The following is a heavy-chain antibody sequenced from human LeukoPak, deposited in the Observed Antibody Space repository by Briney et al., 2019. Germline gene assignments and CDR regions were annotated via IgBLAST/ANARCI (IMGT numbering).Heavy chain of an antibody. CDR1: GFTFSSYG. V-gene: IGHV3-30*18. J-gene: IGHJ4*02. CDR3: AKVGEQQLADY. D-gene: IGHD6-13*01. Sequence: PGRSLRLSCAASGFTFSSYGMHWVRQAPGKGLEWVAVISYDGSNKYYADSVKGRFTISRDNSKNTLYLQMNSLRGEDTAVYYCAKVGEQQLADYWGQGTLVTVSS. CDR2: ISYDGSNK.